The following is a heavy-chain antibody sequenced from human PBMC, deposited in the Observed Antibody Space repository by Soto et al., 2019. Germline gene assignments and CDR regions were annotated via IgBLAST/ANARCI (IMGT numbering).Heavy chain of an antibody. V-gene: IGHV4-59*01. CDR1: GDSICRYY. Sequence: SETLSLTCTVSGDSICRYYWNWIRQPPGKGLQWIGYIYSSGSTMYNPSLKSRVTMSVDTSKNQFSLKLNSVTAADTAVYYCTGAYYDVSGYSLDPWGQGTSVTVSS. CDR2: IYSSGST. CDR3: TGAYYDVSGYSLDP. J-gene: IGHJ5*02. D-gene: IGHD3-22*01.